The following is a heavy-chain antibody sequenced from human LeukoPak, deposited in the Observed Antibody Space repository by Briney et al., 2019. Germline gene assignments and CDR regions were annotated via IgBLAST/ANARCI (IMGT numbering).Heavy chain of an antibody. Sequence: PRRSLRPSCAPSAFTASSNYMSWVRHAPGDGLEWVSVIYSGGSTYYADSVKGRFTISRDNSKNTLYLQMNSLRAEDTAVYYCASHYLYYYDSSGYFSYWGQGTLVTVSS. V-gene: IGHV3-53*01. J-gene: IGHJ4*02. CDR3: ASHYLYYYDSSGYFSY. CDR2: IYSGGST. CDR1: AFTASSNY. D-gene: IGHD3-22*01.